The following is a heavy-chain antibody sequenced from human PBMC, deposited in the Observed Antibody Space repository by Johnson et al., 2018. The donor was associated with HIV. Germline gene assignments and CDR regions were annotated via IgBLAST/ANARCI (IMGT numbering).Heavy chain of an antibody. CDR1: GFRFDEYA. V-gene: IGHV3-9*01. CDR2: ISGNSATI. D-gene: IGHD1-26*01. J-gene: IGHJ3*02. Sequence: VQLVESGGDLVQPGRSLRLSCAASGFRFDEYAMHWVRQAPGKGLEWVSGISGNSATIGYADSLEGRLPLPRDNAKNSLYLQMNSLRAEDTALYYCARGSGGWELLWVWAFDILGQGTMVTVSS. CDR3: ARGSGGWELLWVWAFDI.